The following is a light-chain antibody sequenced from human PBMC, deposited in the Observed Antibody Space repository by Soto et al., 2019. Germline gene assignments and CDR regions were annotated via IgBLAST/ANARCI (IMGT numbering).Light chain of an antibody. CDR1: QTISSW. CDR3: QPYNSYSEA. Sequence: DIQMTQSPSTLSGSVGDRVTITCRASQTISSWLAWYQQKPGKAPKLLIYKASTLKSGVPSRFSGSGSGTEFTLTSNSLQPDDFATYYCQPYNSYSEAFGQGTKVELK. V-gene: IGKV1-5*03. CDR2: KAS. J-gene: IGKJ1*01.